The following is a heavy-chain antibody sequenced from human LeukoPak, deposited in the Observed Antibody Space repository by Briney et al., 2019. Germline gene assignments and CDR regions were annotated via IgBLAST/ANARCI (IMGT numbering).Heavy chain of an antibody. CDR3: ATGHHYTGGTFDI. CDR2: FDHEDDEA. CDR1: GYTLAKLS. D-gene: IGHD1-1*01. V-gene: IGHV1-24*01. J-gene: IGHJ3*02. Sequence: ASVKVSCKVSGYTLAKLSMHWVRQAPGKGLEWMGGFDHEDDEAIYAQNFQGRVTMTEGTSTDTAYMELSSLRSEDTAVYYCATGHHYTGGTFDIWGQGTMVTVSS.